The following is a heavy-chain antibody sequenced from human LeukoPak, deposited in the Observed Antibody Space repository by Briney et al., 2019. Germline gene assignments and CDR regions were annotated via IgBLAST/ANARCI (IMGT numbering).Heavy chain of an antibody. J-gene: IGHJ5*02. CDR1: GASFNDYY. CDR2: VDHSGRA. V-gene: IGHV4-34*01. Sequence: SETLSLTCAVYGASFNDYYWSWIRHSPTKGMEWIGEVDHSGRAKYNPSLRSRVTISADKSKKQFFLRLSPVAAADSGVYYCARERASNNHDNWFDPWGQGTLVTVSS. CDR3: ARERASNNHDNWFDP.